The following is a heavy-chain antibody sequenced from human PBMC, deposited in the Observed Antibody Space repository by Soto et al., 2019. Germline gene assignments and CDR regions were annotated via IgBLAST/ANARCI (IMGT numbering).Heavy chain of an antibody. Sequence: ASVKVSCKASGYTFTSYYMHWVRQAPGQGLEWMGIINPSGGSTSYAQKFQGRVTMTRDTSTSTVYMELSSLRSEDTAVYYCARGGGPKGATTVFDYWGQGTLVTVSS. CDR3: ARGGGPKGATTVFDY. V-gene: IGHV1-46*01. J-gene: IGHJ4*02. CDR1: GYTFTSYY. D-gene: IGHD1-26*01. CDR2: INPSGGST.